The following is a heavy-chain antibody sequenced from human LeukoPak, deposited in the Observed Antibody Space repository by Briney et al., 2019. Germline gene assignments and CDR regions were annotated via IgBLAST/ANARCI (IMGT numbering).Heavy chain of an antibody. CDR2: IYSGGST. J-gene: IGHJ4*02. CDR3: ARDGGDDSSGYYRDY. CDR1: GFTVSSNY. Sequence: GGSLRLSCAASGFTVSSNYMSWVRQAPGKGLEWVSVIYSGGSTYYADSVKGRFTIPRDNSKNTLYLQMNSLRAEDTAVYYCARDGGDDSSGYYRDYWGQGTLVTVSS. D-gene: IGHD3-22*01. V-gene: IGHV3-53*01.